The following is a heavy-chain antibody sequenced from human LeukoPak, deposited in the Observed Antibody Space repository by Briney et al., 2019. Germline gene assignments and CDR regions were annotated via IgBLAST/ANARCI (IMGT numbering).Heavy chain of an antibody. CDR2: IYYGGST. J-gene: IGHJ4*02. CDR1: GGSISSYY. CDR3: AREWSAFDY. Sequence: PSETLSLTCTVSGGSISSYYWSWIRQPPGKGLEWLGYIYYGGSTNYNPSLKSRVTISVDTSKNQLSLRVRSVIAADTAVYYCAREWSAFDYWGQGTLVTVSS. V-gene: IGHV4-59*01. D-gene: IGHD2-15*01.